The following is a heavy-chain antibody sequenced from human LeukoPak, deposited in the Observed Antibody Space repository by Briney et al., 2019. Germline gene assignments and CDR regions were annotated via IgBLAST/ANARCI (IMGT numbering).Heavy chain of an antibody. CDR1: GGSISSYY. CDR2: IYYSGST. J-gene: IGHJ4*02. D-gene: IGHD6-13*01. CDR3: ARALYSSSPFDY. Sequence: SETLSLTCTVSGGSISSYYWSWIRQAPGKGLEWIGYIYYSGSTNYNPSLKSRVTISVDTSKNQFSLKLSSVTAADTAVYYCARALYSSSPFDYGGREPWSPSP. V-gene: IGHV4-59*01.